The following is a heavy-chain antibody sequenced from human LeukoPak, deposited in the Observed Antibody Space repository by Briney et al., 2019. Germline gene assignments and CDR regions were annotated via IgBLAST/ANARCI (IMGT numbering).Heavy chain of an antibody. J-gene: IGHJ6*04. CDR3: AKDPRGYYGSEDV. V-gene: IGHV3-30*18. CDR1: GFTFSSYG. Sequence: GGSLRLSCAASGFTFSSYGMHWVRQTPGKGLEWVAIISYDGSNEYYADSVKGRFTISRDNSKNTLYLQMNSLRAEDTAVYYCAKDPRGYYGSEDVWGKGTTVTISS. D-gene: IGHD3-10*01. CDR2: ISYDGSNE.